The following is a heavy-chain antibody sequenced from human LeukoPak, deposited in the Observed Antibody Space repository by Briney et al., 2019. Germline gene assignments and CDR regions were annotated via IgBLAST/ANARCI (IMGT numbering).Heavy chain of an antibody. CDR2: INYDGRDV. V-gene: IGHV3-48*02. J-gene: IGHJ4*02. D-gene: IGHD5-18*01. Sequence: GGSLRLSCAASGFTFSSFGMSWVRQAPGRVLEWVSYINYDGRDVYYADSVKGRFTTSRDNAKNSLYLQVNSLRDEDTAVYYCARDLYSYGRFDYWGQGTLVTISS. CDR1: GFTFSSFG. CDR3: ARDLYSYGRFDY.